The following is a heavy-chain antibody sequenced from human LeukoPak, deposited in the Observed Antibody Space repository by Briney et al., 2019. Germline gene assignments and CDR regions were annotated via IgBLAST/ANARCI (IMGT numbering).Heavy chain of an antibody. V-gene: IGHV4-4*07. J-gene: IGHJ3*02. CDR3: ARGDSSGYFDI. CDR2: IYGSGST. D-gene: IGHD3-22*01. Sequence: PSETLSLTCTVSGGSIRSYWSWIRPPAGKGLEWIGRIYGSGSTDYNPSLKSRVTMSIDTSKNQFSLNPISVTAADTAVYYCARGDSSGYFDIWGQGTMVTVSS. CDR1: GGSIRSY.